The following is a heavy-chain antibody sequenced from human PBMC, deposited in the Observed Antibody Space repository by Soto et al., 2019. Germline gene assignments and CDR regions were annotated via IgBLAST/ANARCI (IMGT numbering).Heavy chain of an antibody. CDR1: GYTFTGYY. CDR2: INPNSGGT. D-gene: IGHD3-10*01. Sequence: QVQLVQSGAEVKKPGASVKVSCKASGYTFTGYYMHWVRQAPGQGLEWMGWINPNSGGTNYAQKFQGWVTMTRDTYISTAYMELSRLRSDDTAVYYCARARSAVSGWFGRGMDVWGQGTTVTVSS. J-gene: IGHJ6*02. CDR3: ARARSAVSGWFGRGMDV. V-gene: IGHV1-2*04.